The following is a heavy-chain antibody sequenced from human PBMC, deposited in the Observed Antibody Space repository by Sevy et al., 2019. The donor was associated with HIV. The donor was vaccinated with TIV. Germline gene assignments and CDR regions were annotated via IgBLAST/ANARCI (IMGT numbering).Heavy chain of an antibody. CDR1: GASITISTW. D-gene: IGHD6-25*01. V-gene: IGHV4-4*02. CDR2: IHHTGST. J-gene: IGHJ3*02. CDR3: VRAKFGSVLGDALDI. Sequence: SETLSLTCAVSGASITISTWWGWVRQPPGKGLEWIGEIHHTGSTNSNPSLKTRVTLSVDKSKNQFSLNLNSVTAADMAVYYCVRAKFGSVLGDALDIWGQGTMVTVSS.